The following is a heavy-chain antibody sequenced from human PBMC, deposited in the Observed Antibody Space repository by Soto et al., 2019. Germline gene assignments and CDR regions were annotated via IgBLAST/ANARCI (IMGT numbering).Heavy chain of an antibody. D-gene: IGHD6-13*01. J-gene: IGHJ6*02. CDR1: GYSFTSYW. CDR2: IYPGDSDT. Sequence: GESLKISCKGSGYSFTSYWIGWVRQMPGKGLEWMGIIYPGDSDTRYSPSSQGQVTISADKSISTAYLQWSSLKASDTAMYYCARTSAAGKYYYGMDVCGQGTTVTVS. CDR3: ARTSAAGKYYYGMDV. V-gene: IGHV5-51*01.